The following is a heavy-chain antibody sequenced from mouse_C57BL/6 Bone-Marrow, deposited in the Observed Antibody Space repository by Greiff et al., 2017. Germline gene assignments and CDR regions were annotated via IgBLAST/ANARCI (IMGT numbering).Heavy chain of an antibody. CDR1: GYTFTSYW. J-gene: IGHJ4*01. D-gene: IGHD3-2*02. Sequence: QVQLQQPGTELVKPGASVKLSCKASGYTFTSYWMHWVKQRPGQGLEWIGRIHPSDSDTNYNQKFKGKATLTVDKSSSTAYMQLSSLTSEDSAVYYCAATAQATYAMDYWGQGTSVTVSS. V-gene: IGHV1-74*01. CDR3: AATAQATYAMDY. CDR2: IHPSDSDT.